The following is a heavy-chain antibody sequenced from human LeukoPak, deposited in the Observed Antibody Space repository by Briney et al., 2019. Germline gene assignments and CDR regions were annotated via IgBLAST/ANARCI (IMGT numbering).Heavy chain of an antibody. D-gene: IGHD5-12*01. CDR3: AKNPYEYYFDY. J-gene: IGHJ4*02. Sequence: GASVKVSCKASGHTLTGYYMHWVRLAPGQGLEWMGWINPSSGDTNYAQKFQGRVTMTRDTSISTAYMELSRLRSDDTAVYYCAKNPYEYYFDYWGQGTLVTVSS. V-gene: IGHV1-2*02. CDR2: INPSSGDT. CDR1: GHTLTGYY.